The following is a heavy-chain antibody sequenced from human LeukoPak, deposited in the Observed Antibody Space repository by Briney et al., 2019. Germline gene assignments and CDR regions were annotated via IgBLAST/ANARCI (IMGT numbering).Heavy chain of an antibody. V-gene: IGHV4-59*01. D-gene: IGHD3-9*01. J-gene: IGHJ3*02. Sequence: SETLSLTCTVSGGSISSYYWSWIRQPPGKGLEWIGYIYYSGRTNYNPSLRSGGTISVETSKNQFSLTLSSLTAADTAVYYCAREALNYDILTGYYSSKHDAFDIWGQGTMVTVSS. CDR1: GGSISSYY. CDR2: IYYSGRT. CDR3: AREALNYDILTGYYSSKHDAFDI.